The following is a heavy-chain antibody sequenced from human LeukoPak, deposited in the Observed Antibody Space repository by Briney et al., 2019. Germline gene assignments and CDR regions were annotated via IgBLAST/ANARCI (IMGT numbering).Heavy chain of an antibody. CDR2: ISSSGSTT. J-gene: IGHJ5*02. CDR3: TGETLLLGFHP. CDR1: GFTFSDYY. Sequence: SGGSLRLSCAASGFTFSDYYMSWIRQAPGKGLEWVSYISSSGSTTYYADSVKGRFTISRDNAKNSLYLQMNSLRAEDTAVYYCTGETLLLGFHPWGQGTLVTVSS. V-gene: IGHV3-11*01. D-gene: IGHD3-10*01.